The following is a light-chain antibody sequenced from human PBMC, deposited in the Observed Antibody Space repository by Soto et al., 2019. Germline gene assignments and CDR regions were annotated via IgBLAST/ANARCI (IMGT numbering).Light chain of an antibody. CDR3: QHHNSYSEA. V-gene: IGKV1-5*03. CDR2: KAS. Sequence: DIQMTQARSTLTASVGDRVTITCRASQTISSWLAWYQQKPGKAPKLLIYKASTLKSGVPSRFSGSGSGTEFTLTISSLQPDDFATYYCQHHNSYSEAFGQGTKVDI. J-gene: IGKJ1*01. CDR1: QTISSW.